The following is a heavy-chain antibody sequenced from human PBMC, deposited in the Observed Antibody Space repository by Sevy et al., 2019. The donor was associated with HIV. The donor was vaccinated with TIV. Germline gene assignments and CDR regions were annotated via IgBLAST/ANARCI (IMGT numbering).Heavy chain of an antibody. D-gene: IGHD3-22*01. CDR2: IIPIFGTA. CDR1: GGTFSSYA. Sequence: ASVKVSCKASGGTFSSYAISWVRQAHGQGLEWMGGIIPIFGTANYAQKFQGRVTITADESTSTAYMELSSLRSEDTAVYYCARDEYYYDSSGYYYYYYYYGMDVWGQGTTVTVSS. CDR3: ARDEYYYDSSGYYYYYYYYGMDV. J-gene: IGHJ6*02. V-gene: IGHV1-69*13.